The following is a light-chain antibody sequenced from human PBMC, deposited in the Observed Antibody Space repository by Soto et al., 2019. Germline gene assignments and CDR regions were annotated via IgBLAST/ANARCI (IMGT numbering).Light chain of an antibody. V-gene: IGKV1-5*03. Sequence: EIHVSLSPATLSGSKGDRVTITCRASHAISSWLAWYQQKPGKAPKLLIYKASTLKSGVPSRFSGSGSGTEFTLTISSLQPDDFATYYCQHYNSYSEAFGQGTKVDIK. CDR3: QHYNSYSEA. CDR1: HAISSW. J-gene: IGKJ1*01. CDR2: KAS.